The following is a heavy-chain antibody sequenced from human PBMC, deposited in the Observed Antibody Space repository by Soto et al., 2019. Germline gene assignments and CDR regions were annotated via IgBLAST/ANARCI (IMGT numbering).Heavy chain of an antibody. Sequence: PWGSLRLSCATSGFTFINHAMRFVRQSPFKSPQWVATVDGSGAAPFYAESVKGRFTISRDNSKNTLYLQMNSLRAEDTAVYFCAKWEVFVTGHLATQSSLDSWGQGTLVTVSS. CDR2: VDGSGAAP. CDR1: GFTFINHA. V-gene: IGHV3-23*01. J-gene: IGHJ4*02. D-gene: IGHD3-9*01. CDR3: AKWEVFVTGHLATQSSLDS.